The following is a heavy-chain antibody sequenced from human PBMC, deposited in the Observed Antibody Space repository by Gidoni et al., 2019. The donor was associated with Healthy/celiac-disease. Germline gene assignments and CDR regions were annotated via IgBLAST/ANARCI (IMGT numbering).Heavy chain of an antibody. CDR1: GFTFDDYA. J-gene: IGHJ5*02. D-gene: IGHD1-26*01. Sequence: EVQLVESGGGLVQPGRSLRLSCAASGFTFDDYAMHWVRQAPGKGLEWVSGISWNSGSIGYADSVKGRFTISRDNAKNSLYLQMNSLRAEDTALYYCAKDGEGATGWFDPWGQGTLVTVSS. CDR3: AKDGEGATGWFDP. CDR2: ISWNSGSI. V-gene: IGHV3-9*01.